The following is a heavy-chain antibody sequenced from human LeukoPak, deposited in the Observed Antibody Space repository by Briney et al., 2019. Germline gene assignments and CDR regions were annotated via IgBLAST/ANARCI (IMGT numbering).Heavy chain of an antibody. Sequence: GGSLRLSCAASGFTFSSYAMHWVRQAPGKGLEWVAVIPYDGSNKYYADSVKGRFTISRDNSKNTLYLQMNSLRAEDTAVYYCARVDGDTASSLQVDYWGQGTLVTVSS. CDR2: IPYDGSNK. CDR1: GFTFSSYA. J-gene: IGHJ4*02. CDR3: ARVDGDTASSLQVDY. V-gene: IGHV3-30-3*01. D-gene: IGHD5-18*01.